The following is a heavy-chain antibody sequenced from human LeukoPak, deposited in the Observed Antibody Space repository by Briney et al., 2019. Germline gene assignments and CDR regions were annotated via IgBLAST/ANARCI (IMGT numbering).Heavy chain of an antibody. D-gene: IGHD5-12*01. CDR1: GGSFSGYY. J-gene: IGHJ4*02. V-gene: IGHV4-34*01. CDR2: INHSGST. CDR3: ARGGNIVATIRDFDY. Sequence: SETLSLTCAVYGGSFSGYYWSWIRQPPGKGLEWIGEINHSGSTNYNPSLKSRVTISVDTSKNQFSLKLSSVTAADTAVYYCARGGNIVATIRDFDYWGQGTLVTVSS.